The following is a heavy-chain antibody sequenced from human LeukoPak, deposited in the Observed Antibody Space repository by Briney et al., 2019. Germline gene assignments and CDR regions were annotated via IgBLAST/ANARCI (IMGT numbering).Heavy chain of an antibody. CDR3: ARQATLLAGRLEAGGFDI. D-gene: IGHD3-3*01. V-gene: IGHV4-59*08. CDR2: IYPSGST. J-gene: IGHJ3*02. Sequence: SETLSLTCSVSGGSFSDYYWNWIRQSPGKGLEWIGYIYPSGSTDYNPSLKSRVTMSTDTSKNPLSLKLTSVTAADTAVYFCARQATLLAGRLEAGGFDIWGRGTMVTVSS. CDR1: GGSFSDYY.